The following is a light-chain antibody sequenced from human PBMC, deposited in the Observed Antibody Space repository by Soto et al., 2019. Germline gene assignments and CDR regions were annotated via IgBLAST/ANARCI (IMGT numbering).Light chain of an antibody. J-gene: IGKJ1*01. Sequence: VMTQSPAILSVSPGERATLSFRASQSVSTNVAWYQQIPGQTPRLLIYGASSRATGIPDRFSGSGSGTDFTHTISRLEPEDFAVYYCQVYGRAPWTFGQGTKVDIK. CDR3: QVYGRAPWT. CDR1: QSVSTN. CDR2: GAS. V-gene: IGKV3-20*01.